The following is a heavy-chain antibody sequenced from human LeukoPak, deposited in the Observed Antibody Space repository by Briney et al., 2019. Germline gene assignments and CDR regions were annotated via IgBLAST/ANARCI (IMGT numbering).Heavy chain of an antibody. Sequence: GASVKVSCKASGYTFTSYGISWVRQAPGQGLEWMGWISAYNGNTNYAQKLQGRVTMTTDTSTSTAYMEMSSLRSDDTAVYYCARDRLLWFGEPDAFDIWGQGTMVTVSS. CDR2: ISAYNGNT. J-gene: IGHJ3*02. CDR3: ARDRLLWFGEPDAFDI. D-gene: IGHD3-10*01. V-gene: IGHV1-18*01. CDR1: GYTFTSYG.